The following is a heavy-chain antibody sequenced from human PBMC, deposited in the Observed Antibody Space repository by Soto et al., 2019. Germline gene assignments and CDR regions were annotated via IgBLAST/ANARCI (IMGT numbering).Heavy chain of an antibody. CDR2: LTGSSSNI. Sequence: EVQLLESGGGLVQPGWSLRLPCAAAGFSFRNYAMSWVRQAPGKGLEWISTLTGSSSNIYYADSVKGRFAISRDNSRNTLYLQMNSLTAEDTAVYYCANGRATYGLLTHDYWGQGTLVTVSS. CDR1: GFSFRNYA. V-gene: IGHV3-23*01. D-gene: IGHD3-10*01. J-gene: IGHJ4*02. CDR3: ANGRATYGLLTHDY.